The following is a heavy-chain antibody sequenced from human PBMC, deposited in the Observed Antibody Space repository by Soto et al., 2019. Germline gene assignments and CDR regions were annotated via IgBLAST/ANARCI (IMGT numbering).Heavy chain of an antibody. J-gene: IGHJ5*02. D-gene: IGHD3-10*01. V-gene: IGHV3-23*01. CDR3: VKNSGGFNT. CDR1: GFTFGTTD. Sequence: QLLQSGGGLVQPGWSLTLSCAASGFTFGTTDMSWVRQAPGEGLEWVSTIDGSGGITYYADSVKGRFTISRDNSRNTVYLQMNILRVDDTALYYCVKNSGGFNTWGQGALVTVSS. CDR2: IDGSGGIT.